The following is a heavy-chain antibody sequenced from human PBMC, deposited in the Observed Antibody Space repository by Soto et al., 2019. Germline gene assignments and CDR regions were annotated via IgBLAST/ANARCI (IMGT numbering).Heavy chain of an antibody. V-gene: IGHV3-11*01. D-gene: IGHD2-8*01. CDR3: ASGTNGAFFVY. J-gene: IGHJ4*02. CDR2: ISSRSSTI. Sequence: APGKGLEWVSYISSRSSTIFYADSVKGRFTISRDNVKNSLYLQMNSLRAEDTAVYYCASGTNGAFFVYWCQGILVTVSS.